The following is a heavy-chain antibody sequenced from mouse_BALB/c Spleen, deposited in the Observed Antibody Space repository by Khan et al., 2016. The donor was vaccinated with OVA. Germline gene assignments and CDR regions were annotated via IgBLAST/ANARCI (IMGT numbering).Heavy chain of an antibody. CDR2: ISYSGST. V-gene: IGHV3-2*02. Sequence: EVQLQESGPGLVKPSQSLSLTCTVTGYSITSDYAWKWIRQFPGNKLEWMGYISYSGSTSDNPSLKSRISISRDTSKNLFFLQLISVTTEDTATYYCASGCYDFGAYWRQGTLVTVSA. CDR3: ASGCYDFGAY. CDR1: GYSITSDYA. J-gene: IGHJ3*01. D-gene: IGHD2-4*01.